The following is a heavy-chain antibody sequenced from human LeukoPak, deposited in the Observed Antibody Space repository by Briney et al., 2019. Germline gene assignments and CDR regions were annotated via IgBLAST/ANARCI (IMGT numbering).Heavy chain of an antibody. Sequence: ASVKVSCKVSGYTLTELSMHWVRQAPGKGLEWMGGFDPEDGETIYAQKFQGRVTMTEDTSTDTAYMELSSLRSEDTAVYYCATVNHGDYYYGMDVWGQGTTVTDSS. CDR2: FDPEDGET. CDR1: GYTLTELS. CDR3: ATVNHGDYYYGMDV. V-gene: IGHV1-24*01. D-gene: IGHD4-17*01. J-gene: IGHJ6*02.